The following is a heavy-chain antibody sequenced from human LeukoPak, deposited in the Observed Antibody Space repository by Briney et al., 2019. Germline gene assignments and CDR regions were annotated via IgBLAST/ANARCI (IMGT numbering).Heavy chain of an antibody. CDR2: IYSSGST. Sequence: PSETLSLTCTVSGYSISSGFYWGWIRQPPGKGLEWIGSIYSSGSTFYNPSLKSRVTISVDTSKNQVSLNLRSVTAADTAVYYCARGDSGWYLGLGFDYWGQGTLVTVSS. CDR3: ARGDSGWYLGLGFDY. D-gene: IGHD6-19*01. J-gene: IGHJ4*02. V-gene: IGHV4-38-2*02. CDR1: GYSISSGFY.